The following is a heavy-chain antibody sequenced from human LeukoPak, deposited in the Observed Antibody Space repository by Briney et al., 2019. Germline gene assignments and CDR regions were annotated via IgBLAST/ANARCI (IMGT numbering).Heavy chain of an antibody. Sequence: GGSLRLSCAGSGFTFSSHWIGWVRQAPGKGLEWVAHINQDGSQKYYVDSVEGRFAISRDNAKNSLYLQMNSLRAEDTAVYYCAKHPRYYYDSSGHMYYFDYWAREPWSPSPQ. V-gene: IGHV3-7*03. CDR3: AKHPRYYYDSSGHMYYFDY. CDR1: GFTFSSHW. J-gene: IGHJ4*02. CDR2: INQDGSQK. D-gene: IGHD3-22*01.